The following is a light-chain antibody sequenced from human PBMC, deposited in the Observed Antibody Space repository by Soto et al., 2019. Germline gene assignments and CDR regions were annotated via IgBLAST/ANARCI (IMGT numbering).Light chain of an antibody. CDR2: DTS. CDR3: QQYNNWPPWT. J-gene: IGKJ1*01. Sequence: VVLTQSPATLSLSPGGRGSLSCGASQSFSSSYVAWYQHKPGLAPRLLIHDTSSRAIGIPDRLSGSGSGTAFTLNISSLQSEDFALYYCQQYNNWPPWTFGQGTKVDI. CDR1: QSFSSSY. V-gene: IGKV3D-20*01.